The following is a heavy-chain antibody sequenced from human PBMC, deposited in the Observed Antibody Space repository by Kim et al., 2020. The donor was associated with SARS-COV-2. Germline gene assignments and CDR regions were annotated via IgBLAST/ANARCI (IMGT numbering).Heavy chain of an antibody. D-gene: IGHD3-9*01. CDR2: ISYDGSNK. CDR1: GFTFSSYG. V-gene: IGHV3-30*18. CDR3: AKDLSQSPYYDSLTGYSPFDY. Sequence: GGSLRLSCAASGFTFSSYGMHWVRQAPGKGLEWVAFISYDGSNKYYADSVKGRFTISRDNSKNTLYLQMNSLRAEDTAVYYCAKDLSQSPYYDSLTGYSPFDYWGQGTLVTVSS. J-gene: IGHJ4*02.